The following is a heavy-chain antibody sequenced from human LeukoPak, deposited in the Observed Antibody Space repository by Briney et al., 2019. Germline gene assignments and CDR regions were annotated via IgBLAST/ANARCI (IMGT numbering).Heavy chain of an antibody. D-gene: IGHD5-24*01. Sequence: GGSLRLSCAASGFTFTNYGMTWVRQAPGKGLEWVAVISYDGSNKYYADSVKGRFTISRDNSKNTLYLQMNSLRAEDTAVYYCEKSRRDGYGRFGYWGQGTLVTVFS. CDR2: ISYDGSNK. CDR3: EKSRRDGYGRFGY. V-gene: IGHV3-30*18. J-gene: IGHJ4*02. CDR1: GFTFTNYG.